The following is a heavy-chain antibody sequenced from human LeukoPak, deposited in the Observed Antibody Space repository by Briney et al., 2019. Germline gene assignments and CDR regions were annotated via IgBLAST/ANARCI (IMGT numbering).Heavy chain of an antibody. CDR3: ATRRNSSSWSLDY. Sequence: GESLKISRKGSGYSFTSYWISWVRQMPGKGLEWMGRIDPSDSYTNYSPSFQGHVTISADKSISTAYLQWSSLKASDTAMYYCATRRNSSSWSLDYWGQGTLVTVSS. J-gene: IGHJ4*02. V-gene: IGHV5-10-1*01. CDR2: IDPSDSYT. D-gene: IGHD6-13*01. CDR1: GYSFTSYW.